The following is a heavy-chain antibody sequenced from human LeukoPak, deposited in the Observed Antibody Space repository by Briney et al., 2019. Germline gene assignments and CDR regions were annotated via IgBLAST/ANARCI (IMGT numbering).Heavy chain of an antibody. Sequence: PGGSLRLSCAASGFTFSVHYMSWIRQTPGKGLEWVSRISRDTESVKGRFTISRDNTKNSLYLQMNSLRVDDTAVYYCARDPDTSSKVDYWGQGTLVTVSS. V-gene: IGHV3-11*01. J-gene: IGHJ4*02. CDR3: ARDPDTSSKVDY. CDR1: GFTFSVHY. CDR2: ISR. D-gene: IGHD6-6*01.